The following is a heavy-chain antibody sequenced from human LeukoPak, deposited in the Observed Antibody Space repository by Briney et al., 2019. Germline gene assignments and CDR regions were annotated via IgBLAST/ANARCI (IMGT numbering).Heavy chain of an antibody. J-gene: IGHJ4*02. CDR2: ISAYNGNT. V-gene: IGHV1-18*01. D-gene: IGHD3-3*01. CDR1: GYTFTSHG. Sequence: ASVKVSCKASGYTFTSHGISWVRQAPGQGLEWMGWISAYNGNTNYAQKLQGRGTMTTDTSTSTAYMELRSLRSDDTAVYYCARDSTSFTIFGVVTSDYWGQGTLVTVSS. CDR3: ARDSTSFTIFGVVTSDY.